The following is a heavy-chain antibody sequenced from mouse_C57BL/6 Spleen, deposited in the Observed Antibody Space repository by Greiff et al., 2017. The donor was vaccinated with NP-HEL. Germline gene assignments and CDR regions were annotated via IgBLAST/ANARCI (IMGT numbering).Heavy chain of an antibody. V-gene: IGHV1-15*01. D-gene: IGHD4-1*01. J-gene: IGHJ4*01. CDR2: IDPETGGT. Sequence: QVQLQQSGAELVRPGASVTLSCKASGYTFTDYEMHWVKQTPVHGLEWIGAIDPETGGTAYNQKFKGTAILTADKSSSTAYMELRSLTSEDSAVYYCTRSGLGRGYYAMDYWGQGTSVTVSS. CDR1: GYTFTDYE. CDR3: TRSGLGRGYYAMDY.